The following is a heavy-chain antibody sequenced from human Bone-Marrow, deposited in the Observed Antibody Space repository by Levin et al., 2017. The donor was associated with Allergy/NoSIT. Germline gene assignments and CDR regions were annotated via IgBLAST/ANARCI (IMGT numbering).Heavy chain of an antibody. CDR1: GYTFTSYD. V-gene: IGHV1-8*01. Sequence: ASVKVSCKASGYTFTSYDINWVRQATGQGLEWMGWMNPNSGNTGYAQKFQGRVTMTRNTSISTAYMELSSLRSEDTAVYYCARVRSSRRSVLRYFDWRGDYFDYWGQGTLVTVSS. J-gene: IGHJ4*02. D-gene: IGHD3-9*01. CDR2: MNPNSGNT. CDR3: ARVRSSRRSVLRYFDWRGDYFDY.